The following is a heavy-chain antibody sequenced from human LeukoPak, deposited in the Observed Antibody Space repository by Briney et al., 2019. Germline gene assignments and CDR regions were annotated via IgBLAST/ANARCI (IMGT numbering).Heavy chain of an antibody. CDR2: INSDGSST. V-gene: IGHV3-74*01. J-gene: IGHJ4*02. CDR3: AKVYVWNEYYFDY. D-gene: IGHD1-1*01. Sequence: GGSLRLSCAASGFTFSSYWMHWVRQAPGKGLVWVSRINSDGSSTSYADSVKGRFTISRDNSKNTLYLQMNSLRAEDTAVYYCAKVYVWNEYYFDYWGQGTLVTVSS. CDR1: GFTFSSYW.